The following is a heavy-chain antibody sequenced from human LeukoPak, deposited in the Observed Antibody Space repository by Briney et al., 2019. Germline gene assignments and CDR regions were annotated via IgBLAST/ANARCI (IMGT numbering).Heavy chain of an antibody. CDR1: GGTFSSYT. D-gene: IGHD3-10*01. J-gene: IGHJ5*02. CDR3: ARDVQYGSGSYYNPNRTS. CDR2: IIPILGIA. Sequence: SVKVSCKASGGTFSSYTISWVRQAPGQGLEWMGRIIPILGIANYAQKFQGRVTITADKSTSTAYMELSSLRSEDPAVYYCARDVQYGSGSYYNPNRTSWGQGTLVTVSS. V-gene: IGHV1-69*04.